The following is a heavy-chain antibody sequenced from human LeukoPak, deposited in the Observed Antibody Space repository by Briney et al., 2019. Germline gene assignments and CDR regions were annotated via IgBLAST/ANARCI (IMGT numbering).Heavy chain of an antibody. D-gene: IGHD2-15*01. V-gene: IGHV3-23*01. CDR1: GFTFSSYA. CDR3: AKDRLYVYCSGGSCYSGLFDY. J-gene: IGHJ4*02. Sequence: PGGSLRLSCAASGFTFSSYAMSWVRQAPGKGLEWVSAISGSGGSTYYADSVKGRFTISRDNSKNTLYLQMNSLRAEDTAVYYCAKDRLYVYCSGGSCYSGLFDYWGQGTLVTVSS. CDR2: ISGSGGST.